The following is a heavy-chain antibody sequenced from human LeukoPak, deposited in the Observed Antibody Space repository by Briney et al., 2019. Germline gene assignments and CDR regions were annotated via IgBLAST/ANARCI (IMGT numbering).Heavy chain of an antibody. CDR2: INAGNGNT. CDR1: GYTFTRYA. J-gene: IGHJ4*02. CDR3: ARDLRPSGSYYDY. D-gene: IGHD1-26*01. V-gene: IGHV1-3*01. Sequence: ASVKVSCKASGYTFTRYAMHWVRQAPGQRLEWMGWINAGNGNTKYSQKFPGRVTITRDTSASTVYMELSSLRSEDTAVYYCARDLRPSGSYYDYWGQGTLVTVSS.